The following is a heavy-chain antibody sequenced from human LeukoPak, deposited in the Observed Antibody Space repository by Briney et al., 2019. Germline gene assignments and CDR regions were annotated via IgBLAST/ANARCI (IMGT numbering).Heavy chain of an antibody. CDR2: IKGDGSKI. Sequence: GGSPRLSCAASGFTFSRYWMTWVRQAPGKGLEWVANIKGDGSKINYADSVRGRFTISRDNAKSSLYQQVNRLRAEDTALYYCARDESPGDNNGWYDAFDIWGQGTMVTVSS. J-gene: IGHJ3*02. CDR3: ARDESPGDNNGWYDAFDI. V-gene: IGHV3-7*01. D-gene: IGHD6-19*01. CDR1: GFTFSRYW.